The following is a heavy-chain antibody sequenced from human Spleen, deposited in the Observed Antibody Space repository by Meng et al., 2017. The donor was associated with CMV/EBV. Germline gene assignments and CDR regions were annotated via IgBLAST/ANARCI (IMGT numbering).Heavy chain of an antibody. V-gene: IGHV3-11*04. CDR3: ARVVVDPYYYGMDV. J-gene: IGHJ6*02. CDR2: ISSSGSTI. Sequence: GESLKISCAASGFTFSDYYMSWIRQAPGKGLEWVSYISSSGSTIYYADSVKGRFTISRDNAKNSLYLQMNSLRAEDTAVYYCARVVVDPYYYGMDVWGQGTTVTVSS. CDR1: GFTFSDYY. D-gene: IGHD2-15*01.